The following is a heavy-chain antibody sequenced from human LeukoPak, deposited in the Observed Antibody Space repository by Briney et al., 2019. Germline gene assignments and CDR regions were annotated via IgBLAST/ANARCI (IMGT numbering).Heavy chain of an antibody. V-gene: IGHV4-59*01. Sequence: SETLSLTCTVSGGSISSYYWSWIRQPPGKGLEWIGYIYYSGSTNYNPSLKSRVTISIDTSKNEFSLKLTSVTAADTAVYFCAREANYYGSGSYFEGTFDYWGQGSLVTVSS. CDR1: GGSISSYY. J-gene: IGHJ4*02. D-gene: IGHD3-10*01. CDR3: AREANYYGSGSYFEGTFDY. CDR2: IYYSGST.